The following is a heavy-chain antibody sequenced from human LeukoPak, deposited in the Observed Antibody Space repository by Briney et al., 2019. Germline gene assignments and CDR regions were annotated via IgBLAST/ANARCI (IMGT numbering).Heavy chain of an antibody. D-gene: IGHD1-1*01. CDR3: ARGAGTTGAFDI. V-gene: IGHV4-59*01. Sequence: SETLSLTCTVSGGSISSYYWSWIRQPPGKGLEWIGYIYYSGSTNYNPSLKSRVTMSVDTSKNQFSLKLSSVTAADTAVYYCARGAGTTGAFDIWGQGTMVTVSS. CDR2: IYYSGST. J-gene: IGHJ3*02. CDR1: GGSISSYY.